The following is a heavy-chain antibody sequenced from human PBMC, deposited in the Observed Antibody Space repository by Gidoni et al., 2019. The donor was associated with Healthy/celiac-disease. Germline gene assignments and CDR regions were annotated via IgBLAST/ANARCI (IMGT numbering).Heavy chain of an antibody. Sequence: EVPLVESGGGLVQPGGSLSLSCSASGFPFSSYAMHWVRQAPGKGLEYVSAISSNGGSTYYADSVKGRFTISRDNSKNTLYLQMSSLRAEDTAVYYCVKSSARAKPFDYWGQGTLVTVSS. CDR1: GFPFSSYA. D-gene: IGHD2-2*01. CDR2: ISSNGGST. J-gene: IGHJ4*02. CDR3: VKSSARAKPFDY. V-gene: IGHV3-64D*08.